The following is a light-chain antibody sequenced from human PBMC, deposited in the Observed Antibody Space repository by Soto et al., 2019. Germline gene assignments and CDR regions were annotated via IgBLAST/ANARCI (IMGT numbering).Light chain of an antibody. CDR1: QSISSW. V-gene: IGKV1-5*03. J-gene: IGKJ5*01. CDR3: QQYNSYPIT. Sequence: DIQMTQSPSTLSASVGDRVTITCRASQSISSWLAWYQQKPGKAPKLLIYKASSLESGVPSRFSGSGSGTEXXXXXXXLXPDDFAXYYXQQYNSYPITFGQGTRLEIK. CDR2: KAS.